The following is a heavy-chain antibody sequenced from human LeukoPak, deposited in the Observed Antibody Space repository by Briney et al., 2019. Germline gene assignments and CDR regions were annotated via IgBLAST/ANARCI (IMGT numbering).Heavy chain of an antibody. V-gene: IGHV4-39*07. CDR1: GDSLWRIWHN. J-gene: IGHJ5*02. Sequence: SGTPSPPFRVSGDSLWRIWHNWARVCQPPGERPEWIGSVYYTGRTYFNPSLKSRVTISSDTSKNLLSLNMTSVTAADTALYFCAKDDKNWNYDRWGQGTLVSVSS. D-gene: IGHD1-7*01. CDR3: AKDDKNWNYDR. CDR2: VYYTGRT.